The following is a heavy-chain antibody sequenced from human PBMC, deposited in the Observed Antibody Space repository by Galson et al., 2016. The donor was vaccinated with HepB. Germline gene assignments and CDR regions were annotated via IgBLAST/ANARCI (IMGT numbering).Heavy chain of an antibody. Sequence: LSLTCSVTGDSVSSGGYYWNWLRQQPGKGLEWIGYIYYSGSTHYNPSLKSRLIISVDTSKNQFSLRLASVTAADTAMYFCARDQGMSSGSWFDPWGQGTLVTVS. D-gene: IGHD6-19*01. CDR1: GDSVSSGGYY. J-gene: IGHJ5*01. V-gene: IGHV4-31*03. CDR3: ARDQGMSSGSWFDP. CDR2: IYYSGST.